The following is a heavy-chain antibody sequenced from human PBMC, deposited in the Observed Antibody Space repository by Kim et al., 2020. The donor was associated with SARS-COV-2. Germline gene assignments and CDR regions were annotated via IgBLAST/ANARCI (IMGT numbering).Heavy chain of an antibody. CDR3: ARDPRFWSGYYSPYYFDY. D-gene: IGHD3-3*01. V-gene: IGHV1-46*01. CDR1: GYTFTSYY. J-gene: IGHJ4*02. Sequence: ASVKVSCKASGYTFTSYYMHWVRQAPGQGLEWMGIINPSGGSTSYAQKFQGRVTMTRDTSTSTVYMELSSLRSEDTAVYYCARDPRFWSGYYSPYYFDYWAREPWSPSPQ. CDR2: INPSGGST.